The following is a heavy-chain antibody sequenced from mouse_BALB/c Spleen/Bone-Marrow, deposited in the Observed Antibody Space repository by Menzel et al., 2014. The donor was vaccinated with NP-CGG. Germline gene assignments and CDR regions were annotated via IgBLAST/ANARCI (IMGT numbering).Heavy chain of an antibody. CDR1: GYSFTTYW. J-gene: IGHJ3*01. V-gene: IGHV1-61*01. D-gene: IGHD2-1*01. CDR2: IHPSDSET. Sequence: QVQLQQSGTELVRPGASVKLSCKASGYSFTTYWMNWVKQRPGQGLEWIGMIHPSDSETRLNQKFKDKDTLTVDKSSSTAYMQLNSPTSEDSAVYYCAREKVYYGISWFAYWGQGTLVTVSA. CDR3: AREKVYYGISWFAY.